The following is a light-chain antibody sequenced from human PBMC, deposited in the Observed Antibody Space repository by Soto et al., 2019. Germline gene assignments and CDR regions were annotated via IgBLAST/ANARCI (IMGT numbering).Light chain of an antibody. Sequence: QSVLTQPPSASGSPGQSVTISCTGTSSDVGGYNYVSWYQQHPGKAPKLMIYEVTKRPSGVPDRFSGSKSGNTASLTVSGLQVEDEADYYCSSYEGSNNYVFGSGTKVTVL. CDR2: EVT. V-gene: IGLV2-8*01. CDR3: SSYEGSNNYV. J-gene: IGLJ1*01. CDR1: SSDVGGYNY.